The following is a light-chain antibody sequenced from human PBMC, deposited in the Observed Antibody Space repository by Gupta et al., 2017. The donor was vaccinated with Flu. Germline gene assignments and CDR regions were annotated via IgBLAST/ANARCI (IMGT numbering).Light chain of an antibody. CDR3: QQYYGVPVT. CDR1: QTVLSSSDNRNY. Sequence: DLVMTHSPDSLTVSLGERATINCKSSQTVLSSSDNRNYLAWFQQKAGHPPKLLIYWASSRQSGVPDRFSGSGSGTDFTLTISGLQAEDVGVYYCQQYYGVPVTFGGGTKVEI. J-gene: IGKJ4*01. V-gene: IGKV4-1*01. CDR2: WAS.